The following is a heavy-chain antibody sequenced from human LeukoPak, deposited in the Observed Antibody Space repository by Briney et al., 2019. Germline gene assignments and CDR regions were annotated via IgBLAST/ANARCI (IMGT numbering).Heavy chain of an antibody. Sequence: SETLSLTCTVSGGSISSYYWSWLRQPPGKGLEWVGYIYHSGSANYNPSLKSRVTISVDTSKIQFSLKLSSVTAADTAVYYCARESFYGSEGYYYYGMDVWGQGTTVTVSS. CDR3: ARESFYGSEGYYYYGMDV. CDR1: GGSISSYY. V-gene: IGHV4-59*01. D-gene: IGHD3-10*01. J-gene: IGHJ6*02. CDR2: IYHSGSA.